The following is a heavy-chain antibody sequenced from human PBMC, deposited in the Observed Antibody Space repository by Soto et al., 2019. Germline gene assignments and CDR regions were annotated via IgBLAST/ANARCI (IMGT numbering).Heavy chain of an antibody. D-gene: IGHD6-6*01. CDR2: INHSGST. CDR3: ARDRSAFEYSSSSYGMDV. J-gene: IGHJ6*02. Sequence: KPSETLSLTCAVYGGSFSGYYWSWIRQPPGKGLEWIGEINHSGSTNYNPSLKSRVTISVDTSKNQFSLKLSSVTAADTAVYYCARDRSAFEYSSSSYGMDVWGQGTTVTVSS. V-gene: IGHV4-34*01. CDR1: GGSFSGYY.